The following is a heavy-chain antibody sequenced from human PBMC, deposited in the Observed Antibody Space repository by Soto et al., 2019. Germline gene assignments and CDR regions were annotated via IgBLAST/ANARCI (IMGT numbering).Heavy chain of an antibody. CDR1: GYTFTSYG. V-gene: IGHV1-18*01. D-gene: IGHD6-19*01. Sequence: GASVKVSCKASGYTFTSYGISWVRQAPGQGLEWMGWISAYNGNTNYAQKLQGRVTMTTDTSTSTAYMELRSLRSDDTAVYYCARNLIAVAGRYYYYGMDVWGQGTTVTVSS. CDR3: ARNLIAVAGRYYYYGMDV. CDR2: ISAYNGNT. J-gene: IGHJ6*02.